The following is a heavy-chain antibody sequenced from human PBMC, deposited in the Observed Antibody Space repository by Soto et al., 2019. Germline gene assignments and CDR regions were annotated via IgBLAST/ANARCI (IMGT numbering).Heavy chain of an antibody. CDR3: ARSTTVVTGKGYYFDY. CDR1: GGSISSGGYS. D-gene: IGHD4-17*01. J-gene: IGHJ4*02. V-gene: IGHV4-30-2*01. CDR2: IYHSGST. Sequence: SETLSLTCAVSGGSISSGGYSWSWIRQPPGKGLEWIGYIYHSGSTYYNPSLKSRVTISVDRSKNQFSLKLSSVTAADTAVYYCARSTTVVTGKGYYFDYWGQGTLVTVSS.